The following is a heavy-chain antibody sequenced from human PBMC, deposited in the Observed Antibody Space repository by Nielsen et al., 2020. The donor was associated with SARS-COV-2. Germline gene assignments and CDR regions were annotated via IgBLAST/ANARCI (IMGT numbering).Heavy chain of an antibody. CDR3: ARESVTGTDAFDI. CDR2: IRSKTHSYET. J-gene: IGHJ3*02. D-gene: IGHD6-19*01. Sequence: GSLRLSCAASGFSFSDSGMHWVRQASGKGLEWVGRIRSKTHSYETVYAASVRDRFTISRDDSNNTAYLQMNSLRAEDTAVYYCARESVTGTDAFDIWGQGTVVTVSS. V-gene: IGHV3-73*01. CDR1: GFSFSDSG.